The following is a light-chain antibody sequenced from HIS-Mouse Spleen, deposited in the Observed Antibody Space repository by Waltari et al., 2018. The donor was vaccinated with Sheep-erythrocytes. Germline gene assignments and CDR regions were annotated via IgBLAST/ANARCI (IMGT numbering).Light chain of an antibody. CDR1: SSEVGGHNY. CDR2: DVS. CDR3: CSYAGSYTFWV. V-gene: IGLV2-11*01. Sequence: QSALTQPRSVSGSPGQSVTISCTGTSSEVGGHNYVPWYQQHPGKAPKLMIYDVSNRPSGVPDRFSGSKSGNTASLTISGLQAEDEADYYFCSYAGSYTFWVFGGGTKLTVL. J-gene: IGLJ3*02.